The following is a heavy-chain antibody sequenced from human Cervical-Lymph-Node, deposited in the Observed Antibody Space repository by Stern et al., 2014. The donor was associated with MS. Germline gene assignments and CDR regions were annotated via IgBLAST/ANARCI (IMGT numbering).Heavy chain of an antibody. V-gene: IGHV1-69*01. D-gene: IGHD3-10*01. Sequence: VHLVESGAEVKKPGSSVKVSCQASGGSFINNVIRWVRQAPGQGLEWMGGTIPIFGKALYAQKFRGRVTITPAESTRTAYMELSSLRSDDTAVYFCARAASTTSSYNFWGPGTLVNVSS. CDR3: ARAASTTSSYNF. CDR2: TIPIFGKA. J-gene: IGHJ4*02. CDR1: GGSFINNV.